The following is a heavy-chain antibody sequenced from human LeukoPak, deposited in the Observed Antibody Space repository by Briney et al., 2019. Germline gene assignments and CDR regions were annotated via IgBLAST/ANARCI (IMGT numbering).Heavy chain of an antibody. CDR2: IYYSGST. V-gene: IGHV4-59*12. CDR3: ARVANDAFDI. J-gene: IGHJ3*02. CDR1: GGSISSYY. Sequence: SETLSLTCTVSGGSISSYYWSWIRQPPGKGLEWIGYIYYSGSTNYNPSLKSRVTISVDTSKNQFSLKLSSVTAADTAVYYCARVANDAFDIWGQGTMVTVSS.